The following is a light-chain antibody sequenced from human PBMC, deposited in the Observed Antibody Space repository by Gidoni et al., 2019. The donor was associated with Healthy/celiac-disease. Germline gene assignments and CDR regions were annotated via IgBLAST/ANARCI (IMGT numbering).Light chain of an antibody. CDR3: SSYAGSSTYV. J-gene: IGLJ1*01. Sequence: QSALTQPASVSGSPGQSITISCTGTSSDVGRYNLVSWYQQHPVNAPKLMIYEGSKRPSRVSNRFSGSKSGNTASLTISGLQAEDEADYYCSSYAGSSTYVFGTGTKVTVL. CDR2: EGS. CDR1: SSDVGRYNL. V-gene: IGLV2-23*01.